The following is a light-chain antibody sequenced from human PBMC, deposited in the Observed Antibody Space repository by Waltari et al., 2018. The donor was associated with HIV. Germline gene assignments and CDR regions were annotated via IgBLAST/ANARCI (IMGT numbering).Light chain of an antibody. CDR1: SSDVGDYNS. J-gene: IGLJ3*02. Sequence: QSALTQPRSVSGSPGQSVPIPCTGTSSDVGDYNSVSWYQQHPGKAPKLMIFDVNKRPSGVPDRFSGSKSGNTASLTISGLQAEDEADYYCCSYADDYTWVFGGGTKLTVL. V-gene: IGLV2-11*01. CDR2: DVN. CDR3: CSYADDYTWV.